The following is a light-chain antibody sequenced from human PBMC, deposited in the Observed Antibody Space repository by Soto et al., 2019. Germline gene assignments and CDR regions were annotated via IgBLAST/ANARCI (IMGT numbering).Light chain of an antibody. CDR2: GAS. J-gene: IGKJ4*01. CDR3: QQRSNWPLT. CDR1: QSVSTSH. Sequence: IVLTQSPGTLSLSPGERATLSCRASQSVSTSHLAWYQQKPGQAPRLLIYGASSRPTGIPDRFSGSGSGTDFTLTISSLEPEDFAVYYCQQRSNWPLTFGGGTKVDIK. V-gene: IGKV3D-20*02.